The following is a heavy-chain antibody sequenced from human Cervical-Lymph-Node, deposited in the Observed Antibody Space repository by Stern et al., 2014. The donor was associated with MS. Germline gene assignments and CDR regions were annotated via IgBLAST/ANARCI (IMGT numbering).Heavy chain of an antibody. J-gene: IGHJ4*02. CDR3: ARGLATAVTPDY. CDR2: INPNSCGT. V-gene: IGHV1-2*02. CDR1: AYTFTGYY. Sequence: QVQLVQSGAEVRKPGASVKVSCKASAYTFTGYYIHWVRQAPGQGLEWMGWINPNSCGTKNAQKFQGRVTMTRDTSITTVYMELNRLTSDDTAVYYCARGLATAVTPDYWGQGTLVTVSS. D-gene: IGHD4-17*01.